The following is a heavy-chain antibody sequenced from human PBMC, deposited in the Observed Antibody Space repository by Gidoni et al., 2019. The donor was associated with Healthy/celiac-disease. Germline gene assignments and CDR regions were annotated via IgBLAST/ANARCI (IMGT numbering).Heavy chain of an antibody. V-gene: IGHV3-21*01. CDR2: ISSSSSYI. CDR1: GFTFSSYS. J-gene: IGHJ4*02. Sequence: EVQLVESGGGLVKPGGSLRLSCAASGFTFSSYSMNWVRQAPGKGLEWVSSISSSSSYIYYADSVKGRVTISRDNAKNSLYLQMNSLRAEDTAVYYCARAIPLMYSSSWDPFDYWGQGTLVTVSS. D-gene: IGHD6-13*01. CDR3: ARAIPLMYSSSWDPFDY.